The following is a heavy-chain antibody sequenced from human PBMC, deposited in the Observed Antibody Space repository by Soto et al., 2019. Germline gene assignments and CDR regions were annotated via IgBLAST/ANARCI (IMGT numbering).Heavy chain of an antibody. Sequence: ASVKVSCKASGGTFSSYTISWVRQAPGQGLEWMGRINPNSGKTNYAQKFQGRVTMTRNTSISTAYMELSSLRSEDTAVYYCARGTTTGTTGYYYYMDVWGKGTTVTVSS. J-gene: IGHJ6*03. CDR1: GGTFSSYT. D-gene: IGHD1-1*01. V-gene: IGHV1-8*02. CDR2: INPNSGKT. CDR3: ARGTTTGTTGYYYYMDV.